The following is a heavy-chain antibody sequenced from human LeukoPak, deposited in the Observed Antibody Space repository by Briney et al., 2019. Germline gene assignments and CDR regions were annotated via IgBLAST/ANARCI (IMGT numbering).Heavy chain of an antibody. J-gene: IGHJ4*02. D-gene: IGHD3-3*01. CDR1: GFAFSSYG. CDR2: ISYDGSNK. Sequence: PGGSLRLSCAASGFAFSSYGMHWVRQAPGKGLEWVAVISYDGSNKYYADSVKGRFTISRDNSKNTLYLQMNSLRAEDTAVYYCAKDQMGLRFLEWLSPFDYWGQGTLVTVSS. V-gene: IGHV3-33*05. CDR3: AKDQMGLRFLEWLSPFDY.